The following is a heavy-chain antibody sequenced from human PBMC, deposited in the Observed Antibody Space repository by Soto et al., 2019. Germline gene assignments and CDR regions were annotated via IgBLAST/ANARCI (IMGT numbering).Heavy chain of an antibody. V-gene: IGHV1-69*12. D-gene: IGHD6-19*01. CDR2: IMHIVGRA. CDR3: GSWLKEAGIGCNYYYGMDV. Sequence: QVQLVQSGAEVKKPGSSVKVSCKASGGTFNNSAVSWVRQAPGQGLEWLGGIMHIVGRADYAQKFRGRVTITADESTSTAQMELGSQRSEDSAVYYCGSWLKEAGIGCNYYYGMDVWGQGTTVTVSS. J-gene: IGHJ6*02. CDR1: GGTFNNSA.